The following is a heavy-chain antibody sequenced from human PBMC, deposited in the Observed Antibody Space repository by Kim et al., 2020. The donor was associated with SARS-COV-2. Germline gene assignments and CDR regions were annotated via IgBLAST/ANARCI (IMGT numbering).Heavy chain of an antibody. D-gene: IGHD1-20*01. CDR2: ISYDGSNK. J-gene: IGHJ6*01. CDR3: ARDPPNNWNDAHGLDV. Sequence: GGSLRLSCAASGFTFSSYAMHWVRQAPGKGLEWVAVISYDGSNKYYADSVKGRFTISRDNSKNTLHLQMNSLRAEDTAVYYCARDPPNNWNDAHGLDVWG. V-gene: IGHV3-30*04. CDR1: GFTFSSYA.